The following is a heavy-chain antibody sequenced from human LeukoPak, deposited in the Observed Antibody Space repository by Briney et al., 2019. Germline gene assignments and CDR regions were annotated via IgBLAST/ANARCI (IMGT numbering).Heavy chain of an antibody. CDR2: IHYSGST. J-gene: IGHJ4*02. D-gene: IGHD1-26*01. CDR3: ARELGATADY. V-gene: IGHV4-39*02. CDR1: GGSIRSSDYY. Sequence: SETLSLTCTVSGGSIRSSDYYWAWIRQPPGRGLEWIGTIHYSGSTFYKPPLKSRLTVSADTSRNQFSLKLSSVTAADTAVYYCARELGATADYWGQGTLVTVSS.